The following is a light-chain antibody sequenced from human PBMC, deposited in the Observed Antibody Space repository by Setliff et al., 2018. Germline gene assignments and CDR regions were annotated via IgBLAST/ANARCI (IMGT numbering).Light chain of an antibody. CDR2: EVT. V-gene: IGLV2-8*01. J-gene: IGLJ1*01. Sequence: QSVLAQPPSASGSPGQSVTISCTGTGGLVGGYNYVSWYQQHPGKAPRLIIYEVTKRPSGVPDRFSGSNSGNTASLTVSGLLAEDEADYYCTFYSGSNNFFFGSGTKVTVL. CDR1: GGLVGGYNY. CDR3: TFYSGSNNFF.